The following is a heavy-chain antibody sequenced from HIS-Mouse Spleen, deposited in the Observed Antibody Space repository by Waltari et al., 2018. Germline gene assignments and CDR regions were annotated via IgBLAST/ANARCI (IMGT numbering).Heavy chain of an antibody. J-gene: IGHJ2*01. CDR2: IYYSGST. V-gene: IGHV4-39*07. Sequence: QLQLQESGPGLVKPSETLSITCTVPGGSISSSSYYWGWLRQPPGKGLEWIGSIYYSGSTYYNPSLKSRVTISVDTSKNQFSLKLSSVTAADTAVYYCAREIPYSSSWYDWYFDLWGRGTLVTVSS. CDR3: AREIPYSSSWYDWYFDL. D-gene: IGHD6-13*01. CDR1: GGSISSSSYY.